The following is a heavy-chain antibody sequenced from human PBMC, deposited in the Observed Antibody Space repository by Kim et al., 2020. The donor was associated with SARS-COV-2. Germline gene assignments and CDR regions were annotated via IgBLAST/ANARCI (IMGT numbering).Heavy chain of an antibody. V-gene: IGHV3-9*01. CDR3: AKGHITILEGMDV. Sequence: GYAASVKGRFTISRDNAKNSLYLQINSLRAEDTALYYCAKGHITILEGMDVWGQGTTVTVSS. D-gene: IGHD3-3*01. J-gene: IGHJ6*02.